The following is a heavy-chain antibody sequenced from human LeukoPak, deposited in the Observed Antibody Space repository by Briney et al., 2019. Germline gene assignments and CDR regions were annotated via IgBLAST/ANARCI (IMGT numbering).Heavy chain of an antibody. CDR1: GFTFSNYA. CDR3: ARDLYDSSESAFDI. V-gene: IGHV3-30-3*01. D-gene: IGHD3-22*01. CDR2: ISYDGSNK. J-gene: IGHJ3*02. Sequence: GRSLRLSCAASGFTFSNYAMHWVRQAPGKGLEWGAVISYDGSNKYYADSVKGRFTISRDNSKNTLYLQMSSLRAEDTAVYYCARDLYDSSESAFDIWGQGTMVTVSS.